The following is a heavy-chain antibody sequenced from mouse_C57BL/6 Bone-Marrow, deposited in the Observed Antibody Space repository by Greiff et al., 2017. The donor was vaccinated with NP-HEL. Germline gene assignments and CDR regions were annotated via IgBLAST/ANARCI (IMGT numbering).Heavy chain of an antibody. J-gene: IGHJ3*01. CDR2: IYPGDGDT. V-gene: IGHV1-82*01. CDR3: ASYDSSGYAY. Sequence: QVQLQQSGPELVKPGASVKISCKASGYAFSSSWMNWVKQRPGKGLEWIGRIYPGDGDTNYNGKFKGKATLTADKSSSTAYMQLSSLTSEDSAVYFCASYDSSGYAYWGQGTLVTVSA. CDR1: GYAFSSSW. D-gene: IGHD3-2*02.